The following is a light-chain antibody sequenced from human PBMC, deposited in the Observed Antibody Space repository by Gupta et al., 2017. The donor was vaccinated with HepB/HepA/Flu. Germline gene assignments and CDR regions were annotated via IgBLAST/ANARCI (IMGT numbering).Light chain of an antibody. V-gene: IGLV2-14*01. J-gene: IGLJ2*01. CDR1: SSDVGTYNF. CDR3: SSYTSSDTLV. CDR2: DVS. Sequence: QSALTQPASVSASPGQSITISCAGTSSDVGTYNFVSWYQQHPGKAPKLMIYDVSNRPSGVSNRFSGSKSGNTASLTISGLQAEDEADYYCSSYTSSDTLVFGGGTKLTVL.